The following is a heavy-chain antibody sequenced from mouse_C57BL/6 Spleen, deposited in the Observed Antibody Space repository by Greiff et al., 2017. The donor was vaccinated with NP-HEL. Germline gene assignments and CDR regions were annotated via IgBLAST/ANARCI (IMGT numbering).Heavy chain of an antibody. V-gene: IGHV1-54*01. CDR1: GYAFTNYL. D-gene: IGHD4-1*01. J-gene: IGHJ4*01. CDR3: ARSPLTGRAMDY. Sequence: QVQLKESGAELVRPGTSVKVSCKASGYAFTNYLIEWVKQRPGQGLEWIGVINPGSGGTNYNEKFKGKATLTADKSSSTAYMQLSSLTSEDSAVYFCARSPLTGRAMDYWGQGTSVTVSS. CDR2: INPGSGGT.